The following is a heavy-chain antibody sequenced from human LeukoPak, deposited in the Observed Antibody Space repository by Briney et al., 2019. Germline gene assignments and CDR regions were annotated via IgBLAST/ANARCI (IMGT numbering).Heavy chain of an antibody. CDR3: ARDSSYGYYYYYMDV. CDR2: IYTSGST. CDR1: GGSISSGSYY. J-gene: IGHJ6*03. Sequence: PSETLSLTCTVSGGSISSGSYYWSWIRQPAGKGLEWIGGIYTSGSTNYNTSLKSRVTISVDTSKNQLSLKLSSVTAADTAVYYCARDSSYGYYYYYMDVWGKGTTVTVSS. V-gene: IGHV4-61*02. D-gene: IGHD4-17*01.